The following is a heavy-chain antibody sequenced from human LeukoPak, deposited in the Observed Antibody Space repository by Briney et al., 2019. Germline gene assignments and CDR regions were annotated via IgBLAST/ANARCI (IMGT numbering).Heavy chain of an antibody. CDR1: GFTFSTYW. CDR3: ARVLPVASRDY. J-gene: IGHJ4*02. CDR2: IKQDGSDK. Sequence: QPGGSLRLSCAASGFTFSTYWMGWVRQAPGKGLEWVANIKQDGSDKFYVDSVKGRFTISRDNAKSSMYLQMSSLRAEDTAIYYCARVLPVASRDYWGQGTLVTVSS. V-gene: IGHV3-7*01. D-gene: IGHD2-2*01.